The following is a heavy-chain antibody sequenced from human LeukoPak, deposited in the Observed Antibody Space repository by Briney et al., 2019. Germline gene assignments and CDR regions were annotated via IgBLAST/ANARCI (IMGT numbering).Heavy chain of an antibody. J-gene: IGHJ4*02. V-gene: IGHV4-59*01. Sequence: SETRSLTCTVSGGSISSYYWSWIRQPPGKGLEWIGYIYYSGSTNYNPSLKSRVTISVDTSKNQFSLKLSSVTAADTAVYYCARGQLAIAARLFDYWGQGTLVTVSS. CDR2: IYYSGST. CDR3: ARGQLAIAARLFDY. CDR1: GGSISSYY. D-gene: IGHD6-6*01.